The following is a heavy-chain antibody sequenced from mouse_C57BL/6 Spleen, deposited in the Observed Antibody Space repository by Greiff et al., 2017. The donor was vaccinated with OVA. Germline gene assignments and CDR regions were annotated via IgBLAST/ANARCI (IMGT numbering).Heavy chain of an antibody. CDR2: IWSGGST. J-gene: IGHJ3*01. CDR3: AKNWGARQGCAY. CDR1: GFSLTSYG. V-gene: IGHV2-4*01. D-gene: IGHD3-2*01. Sequence: QVQLKQSGPGLVQPSQSLSLTCTVSGFSLTSYGVHWVRQPPGKGLEWLGVIWSGGSTDSTAAFISRLSISKDDSNSKVFCKMNRLQAEETAIYDGAKNWGARQGCAYWGQGTLVTVSA.